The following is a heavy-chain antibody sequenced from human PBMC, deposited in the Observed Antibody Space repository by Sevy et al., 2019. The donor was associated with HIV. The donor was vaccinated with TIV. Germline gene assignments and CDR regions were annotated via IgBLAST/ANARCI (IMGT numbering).Heavy chain of an antibody. CDR3: ASRGDYDSFVDY. CDR1: GFTFSSYS. V-gene: IGHV3-21*01. D-gene: IGHD4-17*01. J-gene: IGHJ4*02. Sequence: GGSLRLSCAASGFTFSSYSMNWVRQAPGKGLEWVSSISSSSSYIYYADSVKGRFTISRDNAKNSLYLQMNSLRAEDTAWYYCASRGDYDSFVDYWGQGTLVTVSS. CDR2: ISSSSSYI.